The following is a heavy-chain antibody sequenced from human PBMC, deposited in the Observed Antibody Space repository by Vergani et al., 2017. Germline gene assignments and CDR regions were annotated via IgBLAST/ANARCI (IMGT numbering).Heavy chain of an antibody. CDR2: ISGSGGST. D-gene: IGHD5-12*01. CDR1: GFTFSSHE. J-gene: IGHJ6*03. CDR3: AKDAPWGYDIVGYYMDV. V-gene: IGHV3-23*04. Sequence: EVQLVESGGGLVQPGGSLRLSCAASGFTFSSHEMNWVRQAPGKGLEWVSAISGSGGSTYYADSVKGRFTISRDNSKNMLYLQMNSLRAGDTAVYYRAKDAPWGYDIVGYYMDVWGKGTTVTVSS.